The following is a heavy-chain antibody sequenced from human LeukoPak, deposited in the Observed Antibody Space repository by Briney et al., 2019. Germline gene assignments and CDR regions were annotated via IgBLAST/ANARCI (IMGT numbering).Heavy chain of an antibody. CDR1: GFTFSSYS. Sequence: GGSLRLSCAASGFTFSSYSMNWARQAPGKGLEWVSYISSSSSNLYYEDSVKGRFTISRDNAKTSLYLQMNSLRAEDTAVYYCARAPGQQWLVYYFDDWGQGTLVTVSS. D-gene: IGHD6-19*01. CDR3: ARAPGQQWLVYYFDD. J-gene: IGHJ4*02. CDR2: ISSSSSNL. V-gene: IGHV3-48*04.